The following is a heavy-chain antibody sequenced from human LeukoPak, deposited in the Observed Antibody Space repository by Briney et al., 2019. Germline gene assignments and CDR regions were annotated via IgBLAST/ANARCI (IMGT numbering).Heavy chain of an antibody. CDR2: INPNNGGT. V-gene: IGHV1-2*02. D-gene: IGHD1-26*01. CDR1: GYSLTDYH. J-gene: IGHJ5*02. Sequence: RASVTVSCKASGYSLTDYHMHCVRQAPGQGVEWMGWINPNNGGTNYAQKFQDRVTMTRDTSISTAYMELSRLTSDDTAVYYCARPRSGSQTGFDPWGQGTLVTVSS. CDR3: ARPRSGSQTGFDP.